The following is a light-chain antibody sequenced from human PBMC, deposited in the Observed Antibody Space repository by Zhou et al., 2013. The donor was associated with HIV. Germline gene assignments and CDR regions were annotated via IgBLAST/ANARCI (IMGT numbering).Light chain of an antibody. CDR1: QDITKY. Sequence: EIQMTQSPSSLSASLGDRVSITCQASQDITKYLNWYQQKPGKAPKLLISDASDLETGVPSRFSGSGSGTDFTLTITNLQPEDSAAYYCQQSYSVPITFGGGTKVQIK. CDR2: DAS. CDR3: QQSYSVPIT. J-gene: IGKJ4*01. V-gene: IGKV1-33*01.